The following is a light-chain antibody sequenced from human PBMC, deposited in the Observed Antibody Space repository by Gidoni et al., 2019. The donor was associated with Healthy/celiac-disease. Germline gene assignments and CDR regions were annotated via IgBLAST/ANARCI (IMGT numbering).Light chain of an antibody. CDR1: QSVSSN. V-gene: IGKV3-15*01. CDR2: GAS. Sequence: PATLSVSPGERATLSCRASQSVSSNLAWYQQKPGQAPRLLIYGASTRATGIPARFSGSGSGTEFTLTISSLQSEDFAVYYCQQYNNWPPWTFGQGTKVEIK. CDR3: QQYNNWPPWT. J-gene: IGKJ1*01.